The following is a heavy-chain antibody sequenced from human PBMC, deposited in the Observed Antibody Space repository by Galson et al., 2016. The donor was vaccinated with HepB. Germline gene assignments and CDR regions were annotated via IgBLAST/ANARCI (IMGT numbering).Heavy chain of an antibody. CDR2: IWHDGSKE. Sequence: SLRLSCATSGFTLSAFAMHWVRQVPGKGLEWLTLIWHDGSKEYYTESVKGRFTISRDNAKNIVYLQMDSLTDEDTAVYYCARDRAADGLVAIDFWGQGNLVTVSS. V-gene: IGHV3-33*01. CDR3: ARDRAADGLVAIDF. J-gene: IGHJ4*02. D-gene: IGHD5-12*01. CDR1: GFTLSAFA.